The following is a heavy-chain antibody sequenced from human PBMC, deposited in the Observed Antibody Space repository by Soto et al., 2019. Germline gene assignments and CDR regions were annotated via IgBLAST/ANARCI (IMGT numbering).Heavy chain of an antibody. V-gene: IGHV3-11*01. J-gene: IGHJ4*02. CDR1: GFTFSDYD. D-gene: IGHD6-6*01. CDR2: VSSSGTTM. CDR3: ARMGPRVARPSY. Sequence: QVQLAESGGGLVEPGGYLRISCAASGFTFSDYDMSWIRQSPGKGLEWVSFVSSSGTTMYFADSVKGRFTISRDNAKNSLYLQMNSLRAEDTAVYYSARMGPRVARPSYWGQGTLVTVSS.